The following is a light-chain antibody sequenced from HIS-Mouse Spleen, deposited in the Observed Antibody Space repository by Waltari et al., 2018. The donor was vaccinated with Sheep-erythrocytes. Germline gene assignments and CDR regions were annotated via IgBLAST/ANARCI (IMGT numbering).Light chain of an antibody. CDR2: QDS. CDR3: QAWDSSTAWV. V-gene: IGLV3-1*01. J-gene: IGLJ3*02. CDR1: KLGDQS. Sequence: SYELTQPPSVSVSPGQTASIPCSGDKLGDQSACWYQQQPGQYPGLVIYQDSKRPSGIPERFSGSNSGNTATLTISGTQAMDEADYYCQAWDSSTAWVFGGGTKLTVL.